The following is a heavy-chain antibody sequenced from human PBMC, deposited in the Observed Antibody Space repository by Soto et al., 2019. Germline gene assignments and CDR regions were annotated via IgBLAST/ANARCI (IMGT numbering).Heavy chain of an antibody. CDR3: ARDLAAVPRAFDY. CDR1: GGSISRYF. Sequence: PSETLSLTCTVSGGSISRYFYIWVRQPPGKGLEWIGSVYYTGPTDYNPSLKSRVTISVDTSKTQFSLNLRSVTAADTAVYYCARDLAAVPRAFDYWGRGTRVTVS. CDR2: VYYTGPT. J-gene: IGHJ4*02. D-gene: IGHD6-13*01. V-gene: IGHV4-59*01.